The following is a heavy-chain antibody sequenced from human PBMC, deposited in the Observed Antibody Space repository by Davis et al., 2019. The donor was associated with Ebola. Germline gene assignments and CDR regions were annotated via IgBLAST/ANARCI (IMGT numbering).Heavy chain of an antibody. CDR1: GFTFGSYA. CDR3: ARDLSGMRIQLWSGKY. V-gene: IGHV3-30*01. J-gene: IGHJ4*02. Sequence: GGSLRLSCAASGFTFGSYAMHWVRQAPGKGLEWVALISSDGNNKDYRDSVKGRFTISRDNSKYTLYLEMNNLRVEDTAVYYCARDLSGMRIQLWSGKYWGQGTLVTVSS. D-gene: IGHD5-18*01. CDR2: ISSDGNNK.